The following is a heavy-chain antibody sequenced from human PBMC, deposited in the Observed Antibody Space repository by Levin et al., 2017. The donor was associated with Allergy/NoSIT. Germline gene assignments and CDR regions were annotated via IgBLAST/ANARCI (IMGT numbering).Heavy chain of an antibody. CDR3: AQVWPTEVDP. Sequence: SGPTLVKPTETLTLTCTFSGFSLSTSGVGVGWIRQPPGEALEWLAVIYWDGDKRYRPSLKTRLTITKDTSKNQVVLTMTNMNVMDTAKYYCAQVWPTEVDPWGQGTLVTVSS. CDR1: GFSLSTSGVG. CDR2: IYWDGDK. V-gene: IGHV2-5*02. D-gene: IGHD1-1*01. J-gene: IGHJ5*02.